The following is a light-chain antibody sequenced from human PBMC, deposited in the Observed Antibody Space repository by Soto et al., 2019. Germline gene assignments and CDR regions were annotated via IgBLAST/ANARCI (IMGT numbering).Light chain of an antibody. V-gene: IGKV3-15*01. CDR1: QSVSSN. J-gene: IGKJ5*01. Sequence: EIVMTQSPATLSVSPVERATLSCRASQSVSSNLAWYQQKPGQAPRLLIYGASTRATGIPARLSGSGSGTEFTLTISSLQSEDFAVYYCQQYNNWFTFGQGTRLEIK. CDR2: GAS. CDR3: QQYNNWFT.